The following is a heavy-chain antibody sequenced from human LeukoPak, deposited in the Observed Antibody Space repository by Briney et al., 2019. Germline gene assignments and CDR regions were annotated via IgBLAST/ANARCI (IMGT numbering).Heavy chain of an antibody. Sequence: GGSLRLSCAASKFTFSNYWMSWVRQAPGKGLEWVANIKQDGSEKYYVDSVRGRFTISRDNAENSLYLQMNSLRAEDTAVYFCARGPYIHNYYFYYFDYWGQGTLVTVSS. V-gene: IGHV3-7*01. CDR2: IKQDGSEK. CDR1: KFTFSNYW. D-gene: IGHD2/OR15-2a*01. CDR3: ARGPYIHNYYFYYFDY. J-gene: IGHJ4*02.